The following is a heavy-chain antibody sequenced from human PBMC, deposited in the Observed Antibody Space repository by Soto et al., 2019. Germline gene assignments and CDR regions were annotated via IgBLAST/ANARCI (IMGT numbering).Heavy chain of an antibody. CDR3: ASAKRITMVWGVTFDAFDI. V-gene: IGHV1-18*04. J-gene: IGHJ3*02. Sequence: QVQLVQSGAEVKKPGASVKVSCKASGYTFTSYGISWVRQAPGQGLEWMGWISAYNGNTNYAQKLQGRVTMTTDTSTSTAYMELRSLRSDDTAVYYCASAKRITMVWGVTFDAFDIWGQGTMVTVSS. CDR1: GYTFTSYG. D-gene: IGHD3-10*01. CDR2: ISAYNGNT.